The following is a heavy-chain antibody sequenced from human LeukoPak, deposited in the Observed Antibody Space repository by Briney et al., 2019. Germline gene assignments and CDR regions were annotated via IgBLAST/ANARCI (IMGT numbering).Heavy chain of an antibody. CDR3: ARVRSGWYDDY. V-gene: IGHV3-48*02. D-gene: IGHD6-19*01. Sequence: GGSLRLSCVASGFTFSAYSTSWVRQAPGKGLEWVSFIGPTSDIVFYADSVKGRFTISRDNAKNSLYLQVNSLRDEDTAVYYCARVRSGWYDDYWGQGTLVTVSS. J-gene: IGHJ4*02. CDR1: GFTFSAYS. CDR2: IGPTSDIV.